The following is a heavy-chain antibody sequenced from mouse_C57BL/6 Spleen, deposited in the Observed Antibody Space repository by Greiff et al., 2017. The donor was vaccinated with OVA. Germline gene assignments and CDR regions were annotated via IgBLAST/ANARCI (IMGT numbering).Heavy chain of an antibody. CDR1: GYTFTDYN. D-gene: IGHD1-1*01. CDR2: INPNNGGT. Sequence: VQLQQSGPELVKPGASVKMSCKASGYTFTDYNMPWVKQSHGKSLEWIGYINPNNGGTSYNQKFKGKATLTVNKSSSTAYMELRSLTSEDSAVYYCARRLGYGSSAMDYWGQGTSVTVSS. J-gene: IGHJ4*01. V-gene: IGHV1-22*01. CDR3: ARRLGYGSSAMDY.